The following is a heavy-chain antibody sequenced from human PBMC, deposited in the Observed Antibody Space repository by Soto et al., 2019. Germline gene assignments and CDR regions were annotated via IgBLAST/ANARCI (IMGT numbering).Heavy chain of an antibody. D-gene: IGHD2-2*01. Sequence: SVKVSFKASGGTFSSYAISWVRQAPGQGLEWMGGIIPIFGTANYAQKFQGRVTITADKSTSTAYMELSSLRSEDTAVYYCARDLSSVVVVPAAIAEHTNWFDPWGQGTLVTDS. CDR2: IIPIFGTA. J-gene: IGHJ5*02. CDR3: ARDLSSVVVVPAAIAEHTNWFDP. CDR1: GGTFSSYA. V-gene: IGHV1-69*06.